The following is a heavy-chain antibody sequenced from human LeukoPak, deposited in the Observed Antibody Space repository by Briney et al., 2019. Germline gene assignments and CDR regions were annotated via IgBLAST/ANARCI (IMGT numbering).Heavy chain of an antibody. D-gene: IGHD2-2*01. CDR1: GYTFTGYY. CDR2: INPNSGGT. Sequence: ASVKVSCKASGYTFTGYYMHWVRQAPGQGLEWMGWINPNSGGTNYAQKFQGRVTMTRDTSISTAYMELSRPRSGDTAVYYCASNPPTSSTYYYYGMDVWGQGTTVTVSS. CDR3: ASNPPTSSTYYYYGMDV. J-gene: IGHJ6*02. V-gene: IGHV1-2*02.